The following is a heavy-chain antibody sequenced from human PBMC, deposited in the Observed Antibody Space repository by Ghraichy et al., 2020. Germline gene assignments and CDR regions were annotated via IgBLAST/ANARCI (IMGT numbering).Heavy chain of an antibody. CDR3: ARDHPNYYDSSGYRDY. CDR1: GFTFSSYS. V-gene: IGHV3-48*02. Sequence: GGSLRLSCAASGFTFSSYSMNWVRQAPGKGLEWVSYISSSSSTIYYADSVKGRFTISRDNAKNSLYLQMNSLRDEDTAVYYCARDHPNYYDSSGYRDYWGQGTLVTVSS. CDR2: ISSSSSTI. J-gene: IGHJ4*02. D-gene: IGHD3-22*01.